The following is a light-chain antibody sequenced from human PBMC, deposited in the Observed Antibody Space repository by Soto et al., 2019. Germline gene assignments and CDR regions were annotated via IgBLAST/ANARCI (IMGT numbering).Light chain of an antibody. CDR2: GAS. CDR3: HQYGSSPWT. CDR1: QTVSSAR. Sequence: EIVLTQSPGTLSLSPGERATLSCRASQTVSSARLAWFQQKPGQAPRLLIYGASSRAPGIPDRFSGSGSETDFTLTITRLESEDFAVYSCHQYGSSPWTFVQGTKVEIK. J-gene: IGKJ1*01. V-gene: IGKV3-20*01.